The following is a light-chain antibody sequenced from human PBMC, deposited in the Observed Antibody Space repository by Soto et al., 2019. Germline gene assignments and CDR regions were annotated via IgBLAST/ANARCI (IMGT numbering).Light chain of an antibody. CDR3: NSFSSRNTLV. Sequence: QSALTQPGSVSGSPGQSITISCSGTSRDVGAYNLVSWYQQRPGKAPKLLIYEVRNRPSGLSYRFSGSKSGNTASLTISSLLPEDEADYFCNSFSSRNTLVFGGGTKVTVL. CDR1: SRDVGAYNL. V-gene: IGLV2-14*01. J-gene: IGLJ2*01. CDR2: EVR.